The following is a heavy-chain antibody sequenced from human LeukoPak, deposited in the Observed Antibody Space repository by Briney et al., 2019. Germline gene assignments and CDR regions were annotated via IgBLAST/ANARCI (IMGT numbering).Heavy chain of an antibody. D-gene: IGHD5-18*01. J-gene: IGHJ4*02. V-gene: IGHV1-69*13. CDR2: IIPIFGTA. CDR1: GGTFSSYA. Sequence: SVKVSCKASGGTFSSYAISWVRQAPGQGLEWMGGIIPIFGTANYAQKFQGRVTITADESTSTAYMERSSLRSEDTAVYYCATGGYSYGLIDYWGQGTLVTVSS. CDR3: ATGGYSYGLIDY.